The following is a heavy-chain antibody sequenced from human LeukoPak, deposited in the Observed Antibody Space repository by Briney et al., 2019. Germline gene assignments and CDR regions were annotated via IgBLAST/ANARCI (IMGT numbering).Heavy chain of an antibody. J-gene: IGHJ4*02. V-gene: IGHV3-20*04. CDR2: INWNGGST. Sequence: GGSLRLSCAASGFTFNSYWMSWVRQAPGKGLEWVSGINWNGGSTGYADSVKGRFTISRDNSKNTVYLQMNSLRAEDTAVYYCAGDKTSSGWYEIDYWGQGTLVTVSS. CDR3: AGDKTSSGWYEIDY. CDR1: GFTFNSYW. D-gene: IGHD6-19*01.